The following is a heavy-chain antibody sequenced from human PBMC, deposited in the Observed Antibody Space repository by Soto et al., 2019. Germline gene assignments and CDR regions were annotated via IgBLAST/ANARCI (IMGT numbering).Heavy chain of an antibody. CDR1: GFSFSDYY. J-gene: IGHJ6*02. D-gene: IGHD2-2*01. CDR2: ISTSGTYR. Sequence: QVQLVESGGGLVKPGGSLRLSCAASGFSFSDYYMRWIRQAPGKGLEWLSDISTSGTYRHYADSVKGRFTTSRDNAKNALKRQMNNLRAGDTALYYCARAGTTDSTDPAYGMDVWGQGTTVTVSS. V-gene: IGHV3-11*06. CDR3: ARAGTTDSTDPAYGMDV.